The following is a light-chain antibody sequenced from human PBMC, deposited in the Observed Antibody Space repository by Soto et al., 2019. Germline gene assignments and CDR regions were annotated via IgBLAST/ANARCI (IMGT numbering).Light chain of an antibody. CDR2: NNH. V-gene: IGLV1-44*01. J-gene: IGLJ2*01. CDR3: ATWDDSLDGHVA. CDR1: SSNIGSNS. Sequence: QAVVTQPPSASGTPGQRVTISCSGSSSNIGSNSVNWYQQLPGMAPKLLIYNNHQRPSGVPDRFSGSKSGTSASLAISGLQSEDEADYYCATWDDSLDGHVAFGGGTQLTVL.